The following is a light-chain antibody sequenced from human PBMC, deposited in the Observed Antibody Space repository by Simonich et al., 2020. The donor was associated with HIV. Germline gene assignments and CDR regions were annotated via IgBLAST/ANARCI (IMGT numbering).Light chain of an antibody. CDR2: WAP. CDR1: QSVLYTSNDKNY. J-gene: IGKJ1*01. CDR3: QQYYITPWT. V-gene: IGKV4-1*01. Sequence: DIVMTQSPDSLAVSLGERAPVNCKSSQSVLYTSNDKNYLAWYQQKPGQPPKLLIYWAPTRESGVPDRFRGSGSGTDFTLTISSLQAEDVAVYYCQQYYITPWTFGQGTKVEIK.